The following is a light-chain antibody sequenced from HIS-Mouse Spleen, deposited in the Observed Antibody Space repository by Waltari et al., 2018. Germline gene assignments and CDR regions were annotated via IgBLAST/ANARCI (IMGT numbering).Light chain of an antibody. Sequence: EIVLTQSPGTLSLSPGERATLSCRASQSVSSSYLAWYQQKPGQAPRPLIHGHSSRATGIPDRFSGSGSGTDFTLTISRLEPEDFAVYYCQQYGSSPPALTFGGGTKVEIK. V-gene: IGKV3-20*01. CDR1: QSVSSSY. CDR2: GHS. CDR3: QQYGSSPPALT. J-gene: IGKJ4*01.